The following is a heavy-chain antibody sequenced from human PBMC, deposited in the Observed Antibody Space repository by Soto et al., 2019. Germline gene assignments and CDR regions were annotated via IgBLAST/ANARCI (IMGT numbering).Heavy chain of an antibody. J-gene: IGHJ4*02. CDR1: GFTFNNYA. V-gene: IGHV3-23*01. CDR2: ISGGGDTT. CDR3: AKGRGGSGSLTPRVDF. Sequence: EVQLLESGGGLVQPGGSLRLSCAASGFTFNNYAMTWVRQAPGKGLEWVSAISGGGDTTSYADSVKGRFPVSRDGSKNTLSLQMSSLRAEDTALYYCAKGRGGSGSLTPRVDFWGQGTLVTVSS. D-gene: IGHD3-10*01.